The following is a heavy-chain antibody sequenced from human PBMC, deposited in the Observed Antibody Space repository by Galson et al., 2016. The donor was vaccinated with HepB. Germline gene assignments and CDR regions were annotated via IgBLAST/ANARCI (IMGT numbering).Heavy chain of an antibody. J-gene: IGHJ3*02. Sequence: SETLSLTCTVSSGSISSSRYYWGWIRQPPGKGLEWIGSVYYSGTAYYDPSLKSRVSISVDTSKNQFSLRLSSVTAGDTAVYFCASHCGGDCYNNLADAFDIWGRGKMVTVSS. D-gene: IGHD2-21*01. CDR1: SGSISSSRYY. CDR2: VYYSGTA. CDR3: ASHCGGDCYNNLADAFDI. V-gene: IGHV4-39*01.